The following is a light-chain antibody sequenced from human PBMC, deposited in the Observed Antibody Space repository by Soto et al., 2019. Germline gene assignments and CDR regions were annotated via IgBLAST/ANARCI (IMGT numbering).Light chain of an antibody. J-gene: IGLJ3*02. Sequence: QSVLTQPPSASGTPGQKVTISCSGSSSNIGRNYVSWYQQLPGTAPKLLIYSNSQRPSGVPDRFSGSKSGTSASLAISELRSEDEAYYYCATWDDIVRGVFGGGTKLTVL. V-gene: IGLV1-47*02. CDR2: SNS. CDR1: SSNIGRNY. CDR3: ATWDDIVRGV.